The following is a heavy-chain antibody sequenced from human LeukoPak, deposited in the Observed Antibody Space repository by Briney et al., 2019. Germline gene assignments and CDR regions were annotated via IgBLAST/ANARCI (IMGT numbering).Heavy chain of an antibody. J-gene: IGHJ4*02. V-gene: IGHV4-4*09. CDR1: GGSISSYY. D-gene: IGHD6-6*01. CDR2: IYTSGST. Sequence: SETLSLTCTVSGGSISSYYWSWIRQPPGKGLEWIGYIYTSGSTNYNPSLKSRVTISVDTSKNQFSLKLSSVTAADTAVYYCAGSLAARLVYWGQGTLVTVPS. CDR3: AGSLAARLVY.